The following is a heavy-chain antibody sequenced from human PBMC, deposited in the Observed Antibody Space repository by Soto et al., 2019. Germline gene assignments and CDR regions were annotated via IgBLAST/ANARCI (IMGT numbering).Heavy chain of an antibody. D-gene: IGHD6-13*01. CDR2: MNPNSGNT. CDR1: GYTFTSYD. CDR3: ARGVRGIGAAAGTFQLYYFDY. Sequence: QVQLVQSGAEVKKPGASVKVSCKASGYTFTSYDINWVRQATGQGLEWMGWMNPNSGNTGYAQKFQGRVTMTRNTSISTAYMELSSLRSEDTAVYYCARGVRGIGAAAGTFQLYYFDYWGQGTLVTVSS. J-gene: IGHJ4*02. V-gene: IGHV1-8*01.